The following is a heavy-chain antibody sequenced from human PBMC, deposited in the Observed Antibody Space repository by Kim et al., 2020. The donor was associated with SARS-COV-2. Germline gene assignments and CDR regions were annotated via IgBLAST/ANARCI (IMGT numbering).Heavy chain of an antibody. Sequence: SVKVSCKASGGTFSSYAISWVRQAPGQGLEWMGGIIPIFGTANYAQKFQGRVTITADESTSTAYMELSSLRSEDTAVYYCASGSRDTAMADYFDYWGQGTLVTVSS. D-gene: IGHD5-18*01. CDR2: IIPIFGTA. CDR3: ASGSRDTAMADYFDY. V-gene: IGHV1-69*13. J-gene: IGHJ4*02. CDR1: GGTFSSYA.